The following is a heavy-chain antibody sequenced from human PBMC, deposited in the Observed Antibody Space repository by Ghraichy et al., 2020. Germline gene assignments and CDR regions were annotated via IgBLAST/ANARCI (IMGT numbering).Heavy chain of an antibody. CDR2: IDHTGKN. V-gene: IGHV4-59*11. J-gene: IGHJ3*02. CDR1: GDSITSHY. CDR3: AKCGANSAEVVHAFDM. Sequence: SETLSLTCSVYGDSITSHYWNWIRQPPGKGLQWIGYIDHTGKNIYNPSLKSRVTMSVDTSKKQISLKLTSVTAADTAVYYCAKCGANSAEVVHAFDMWGPGIRVTVSS. D-gene: IGHD4/OR15-4a*01.